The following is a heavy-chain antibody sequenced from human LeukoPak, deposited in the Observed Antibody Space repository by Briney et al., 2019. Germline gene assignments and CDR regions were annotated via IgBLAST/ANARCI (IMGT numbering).Heavy chain of an antibody. V-gene: IGHV4-34*01. D-gene: IGHD2-2*01. CDR3: ARGGGYCSSTSCHNWFDP. CDR1: GGSISSYC. Sequence: SETLSLTCAVYGGSISSYCCSWIWKPQRQGQEWIGEISHCGSTNYNPSLKSRVTISVDTSKNQYSLKLSSVTAADTAVYYCARGGGYCSSTSCHNWFDPCGQGTLVTVSS. CDR2: ISHCGST. J-gene: IGHJ5*02.